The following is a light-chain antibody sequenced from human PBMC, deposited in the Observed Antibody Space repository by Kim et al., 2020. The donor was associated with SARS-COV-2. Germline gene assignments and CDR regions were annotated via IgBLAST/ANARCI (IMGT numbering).Light chain of an antibody. V-gene: IGKV2-30*01. CDR3: MYGTNWPPSFT. Sequence: DVIMTQSPLSLPVTLGQPASISCRSSQSLVFSDGKTYLNWFHQRPGQSPRRLIYKVSNRDSGVPDRFSGSGSGTDFTLKISRVEAEDVGVYYCMYGTNWPPSFTFGGGTKVDIK. J-gene: IGKJ4*01. CDR2: KVS. CDR1: QSLVFSDGKTY.